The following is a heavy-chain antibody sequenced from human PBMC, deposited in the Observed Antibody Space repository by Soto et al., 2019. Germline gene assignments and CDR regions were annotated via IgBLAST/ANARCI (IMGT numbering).Heavy chain of an antibody. CDR1: GFIFENFG. CDR2: ISGSGFKK. J-gene: IGHJ5*02. Sequence: GGSLRLSCAASGFIFENFGMSWVRQAPGKGLEWISSISGSGFKKYYADSVKGRFTISRDNSKSTVYLELNNLSAEDTAVYHCAKNQGVELVPLATVDWFDPWGQGSVGTVSS. D-gene: IGHD1-26*01. V-gene: IGHV3-23*01. CDR3: AKNQGVELVPLATVDWFDP.